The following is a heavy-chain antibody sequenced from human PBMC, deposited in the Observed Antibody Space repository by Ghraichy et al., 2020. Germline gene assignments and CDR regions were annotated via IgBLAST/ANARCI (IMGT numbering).Heavy chain of an antibody. D-gene: IGHD6-6*01. Sequence: SGPTLVKPTQTLTLTCTFSGFSLSTSGVGVGWICQPPGKALEWLALIYWDDDKRYSPSLKSRLTITKDTSKNQVVLTMTNMDPVDTATYYCAHTQESSSIAARPPFERYYYYYMDVWGKGTTVTVSS. J-gene: IGHJ6*03. CDR3: AHTQESSSIAARPPFERYYYYYMDV. V-gene: IGHV2-5*02. CDR2: IYWDDDK. CDR1: GFSLSTSGVG.